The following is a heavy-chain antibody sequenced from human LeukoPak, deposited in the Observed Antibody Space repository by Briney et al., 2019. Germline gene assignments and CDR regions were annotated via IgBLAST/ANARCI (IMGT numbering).Heavy chain of an antibody. CDR1: GYTFTSYA. D-gene: IGHD3-3*01. CDR3: ASSSNYDFWSGSPTNWFDP. CDR2: INAGNGNT. J-gene: IGHJ5*02. V-gene: IGHV1-3*01. Sequence: GASVKVSCKASGYTFTSYAMHWVRQAPGQRLEWMGRINAGNGNTKYSQKFQGRVTITRDTSASTAYMELSSLRSEDTAVYYCASSSNYDFWSGSPTNWFDPWGQGTLVTVSS.